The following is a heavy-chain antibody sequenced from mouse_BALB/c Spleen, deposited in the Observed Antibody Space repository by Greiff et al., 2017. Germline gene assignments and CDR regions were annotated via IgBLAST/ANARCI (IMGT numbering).Heavy chain of an antibody. CDR2: ISSGGSYT. Sequence: EVQGVESGGGLVKPGGSLKLSCAASGFTFSSYAMSWVRQSPEKRLEWVAEISSGGSYTYYPDTVTGRFTISRDNAKNTLYLEMSSLRSEDTAMYYCARDSGLRLGFAYWGQGTLVTVSA. J-gene: IGHJ3*01. CDR3: ARDSGLRLGFAY. V-gene: IGHV5-9-4*01. D-gene: IGHD2-4*01. CDR1: GFTFSSYA.